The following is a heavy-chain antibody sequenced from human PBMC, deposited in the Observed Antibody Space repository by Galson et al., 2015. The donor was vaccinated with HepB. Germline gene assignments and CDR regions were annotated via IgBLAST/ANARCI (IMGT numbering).Heavy chain of an antibody. Sequence: TLRLSCAASGFIFSTYGMHWVRQAPGKGLEWVAVIWYDGSNEYYADSVKGRFTISRDNSKNTLYLQMNSLRAEDTAVYHCAKDFTGYSNDAFDIWGQGTMVTVSS. CDR2: IWYDGSNE. D-gene: IGHD3-9*01. CDR1: GFIFSTYG. J-gene: IGHJ3*02. CDR3: AKDFTGYSNDAFDI. V-gene: IGHV3-33*06.